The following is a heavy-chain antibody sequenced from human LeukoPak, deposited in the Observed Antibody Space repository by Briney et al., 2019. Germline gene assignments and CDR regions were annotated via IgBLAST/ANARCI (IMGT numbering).Heavy chain of an antibody. Sequence: GGSLRLSCAASGFTFSSYGMHWVRQAPGKGLEWVAVISYDGSNKYYADSVKGRFTISRDNSKNTLYLQMNSLRAEDTAVYYCVVVRPTDYWGQGTLVTVSS. CDR2: ISYDGSNK. CDR3: VVVRPTDY. J-gene: IGHJ4*02. CDR1: GFTFSSYG. D-gene: IGHD3-16*02. V-gene: IGHV3-30*03.